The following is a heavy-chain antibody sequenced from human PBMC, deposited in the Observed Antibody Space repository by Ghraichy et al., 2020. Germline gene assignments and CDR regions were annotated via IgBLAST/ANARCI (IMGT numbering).Heavy chain of an antibody. CDR3: ASQYYYGSGSYYKEFDY. CDR1: GGTFSSYA. CDR2: IIPIFGTA. Sequence: SVKVSCKASGGTFSSYAISWVRQAPGQGLEWMGGIIPIFGTANYAQKFQGRVTITADESTSTAYMELSSLRSEDTAVYYCASQYYYGSGSYYKEFDYWGQGTLVTVSS. J-gene: IGHJ4*02. V-gene: IGHV1-69*13. D-gene: IGHD3-10*01.